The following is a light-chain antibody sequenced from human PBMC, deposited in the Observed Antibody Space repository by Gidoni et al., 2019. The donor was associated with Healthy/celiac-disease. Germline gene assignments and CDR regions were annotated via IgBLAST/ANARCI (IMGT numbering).Light chain of an antibody. CDR1: PSISSW. J-gene: IGKJ1*01. Sequence: DIQMTQSPSTLSASVGDRVTITCRASPSISSWLAWYKQKPGKGPKPLIYQASCLGSGAPSRFIGGSAGTEFSLTISSLQPDDFSTFYCQQYNSYPLTFGQGTKVEIK. V-gene: IGKV1-5*03. CDR2: QAS. CDR3: QQYNSYPLT.